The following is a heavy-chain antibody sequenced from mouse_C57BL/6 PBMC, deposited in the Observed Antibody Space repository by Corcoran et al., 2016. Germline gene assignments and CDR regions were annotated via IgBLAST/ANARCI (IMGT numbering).Heavy chain of an antibody. J-gene: IGHJ1*03. V-gene: IGHV1-81*01. CDR3: ARDYDGSRDWYFDV. CDR2: IYPRSGNT. D-gene: IGHD1-1*01. CDR1: GYTFTSYG. Sequence: QVQLQKSGAELARPGASVKMSCKASGYTFTSYGISWVKQRTGQGLEWIGEIYPRSGNTYYNEKFKGKATLTADKSSSTAYMELRSLTSEDSAVYFCARDYDGSRDWYFDVCGTGTTVTVSS.